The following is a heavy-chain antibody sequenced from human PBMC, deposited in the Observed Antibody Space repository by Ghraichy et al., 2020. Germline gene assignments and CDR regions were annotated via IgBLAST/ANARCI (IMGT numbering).Heavy chain of an antibody. V-gene: IGHV1-69*13. CDR3: ARAGDIVVVPAAIGIHWFDP. CDR2: IIPIFGTA. J-gene: IGHJ5*02. D-gene: IGHD2-2*01. Sequence: SVKVSCKASGGTFRSYAISWVRQAPGQGLEWMGGIIPIFGTANYAQKFQGRVTITADESTSTAYMELSSLRSEDTAVYYCARAGDIVVVPAAIGIHWFDPWGQGTLVTVSS. CDR1: GGTFRSYA.